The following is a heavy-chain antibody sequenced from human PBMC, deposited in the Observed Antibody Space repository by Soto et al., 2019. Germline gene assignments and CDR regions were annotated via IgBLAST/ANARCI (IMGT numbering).Heavy chain of an antibody. D-gene: IGHD6-19*01. CDR3: AKASQWLYYYYGMDV. CDR2: ISYDGSNK. Sequence: QVQLVESGGGVVQPGRSLRLSCAASGFTFSSYGMHWVRQAPGKGLEWVAVISYDGSNKYYADSVKGRFTISRDNSKNTLYLQMNSLRAADTAVYYCAKASQWLYYYYGMDVWGQGTTVTVSS. CDR1: GFTFSSYG. V-gene: IGHV3-30*18. J-gene: IGHJ6*02.